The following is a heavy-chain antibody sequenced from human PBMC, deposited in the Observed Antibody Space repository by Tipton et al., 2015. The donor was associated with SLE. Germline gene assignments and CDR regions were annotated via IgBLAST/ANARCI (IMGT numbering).Heavy chain of an antibody. V-gene: IGHV3-33*01. CDR3: ARDWETGFDI. Sequence: SLRLSCAASGFSLIDNDMQWVRQAPGKGLEWLALISYDGSDKFYADSVKGRFTISRDSSNNTMYLQMDSLRAEDTAVYYCARDWETGFDIWGQGTMVTVSS. J-gene: IGHJ3*02. CDR1: GFSLIDND. D-gene: IGHD1-1*01. CDR2: ISYDGSDK.